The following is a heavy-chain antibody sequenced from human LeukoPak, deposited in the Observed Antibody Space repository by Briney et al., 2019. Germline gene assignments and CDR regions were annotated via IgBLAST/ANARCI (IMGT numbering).Heavy chain of an antibody. Sequence: GGSLRLSCAASGFTFSSYSMNWVRQAPGKGLEWVSSISSSSSYIYYADSVKGQFTISRDNAKNSLYLQMNSLRAEDTAVYYCARDRSYGSGSSLYGMDVWGLGTTVTVSS. D-gene: IGHD3-10*01. CDR3: ARDRSYGSGSSLYGMDV. CDR1: GFTFSSYS. J-gene: IGHJ6*02. V-gene: IGHV3-21*01. CDR2: ISSSSSYI.